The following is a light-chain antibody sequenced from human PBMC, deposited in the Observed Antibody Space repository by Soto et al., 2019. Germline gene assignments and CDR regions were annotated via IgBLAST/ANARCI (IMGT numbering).Light chain of an antibody. V-gene: IGKV1-6*01. CDR1: QGIRSD. Sequence: AIPMTQSPSSLSASVGDRVTITCRASQGIRSDLGWYQQKPGKAPKVLIYGASSLQSGVPSRFSGSGSGTDFTLTISSLQPEDFATYYCLQDYNYPLTFGQGTRVEVK. J-gene: IGKJ1*01. CDR3: LQDYNYPLT. CDR2: GAS.